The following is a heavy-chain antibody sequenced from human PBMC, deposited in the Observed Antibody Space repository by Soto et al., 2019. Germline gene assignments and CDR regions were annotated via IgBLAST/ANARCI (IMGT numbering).Heavy chain of an antibody. Sequence: QVQLVQSGAEVKKPGSSVKVSCKASGGTFSSYAISWVRQAPGQGLEWMGGIIPIFGTANYAQKFQGRVTITADKSTSTAYMELSSLRSEDTAVDYCASNGRIAARPWYFDYWGQGTLVTVSS. V-gene: IGHV1-69*06. CDR1: GGTFSSYA. CDR3: ASNGRIAARPWYFDY. J-gene: IGHJ4*02. D-gene: IGHD6-6*01. CDR2: IIPIFGTA.